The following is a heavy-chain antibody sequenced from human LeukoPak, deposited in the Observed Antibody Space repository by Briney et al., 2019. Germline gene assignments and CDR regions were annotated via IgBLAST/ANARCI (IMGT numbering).Heavy chain of an antibody. CDR3: ATTYYYDSSGYRARYYYYMDV. CDR1: GYTLTELS. CDR2: FAPEDGET. Sequence: ASVKVSCKVSGYTLTELSMHWVRQAPGKGLEWMGGFAPEDGETIYAQKFQGRVTMTEDTSTDTAYMELSSLRSEDTAVYYCATTYYYDSSGYRARYYYYMDVWGKGTTVTVSS. D-gene: IGHD3-22*01. J-gene: IGHJ6*03. V-gene: IGHV1-24*01.